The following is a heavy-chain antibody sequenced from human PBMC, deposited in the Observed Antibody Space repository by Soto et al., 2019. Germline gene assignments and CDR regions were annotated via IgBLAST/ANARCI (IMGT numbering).Heavy chain of an antibody. CDR3: ARSAATQADFDY. V-gene: IGHV1-8*01. CDR2: MNPNSGNT. J-gene: IGHJ4*02. CDR1: GYTFTSYD. Sequence: QVQLVQSGAEVKKPGASVKVSCKASGYTFTSYDINWVRQATGQGLEWMGWMNPNSGNTGYAQKFQGRVTMTRNTSISTADMELSSLRSEDTAVYYCARSAATQADFDYWGQGTLVTVSS. D-gene: IGHD2-15*01.